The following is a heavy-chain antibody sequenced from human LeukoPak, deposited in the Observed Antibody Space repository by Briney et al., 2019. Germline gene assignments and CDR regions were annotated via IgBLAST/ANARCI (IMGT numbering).Heavy chain of an antibody. CDR2: TYYRSKWYN. Sequence: SQTLSLTCAISGDSVSSNSAAWNWIRQSPSRGLEWLGRTYYRSKWYNAYAVPVKSRITINPDTSKNQFSLQLNSVTPEDTAVYYCARGWSILTGYSVDYYFDYWGQGTLVTVSS. D-gene: IGHD3-9*01. CDR1: GDSVSSNSAA. CDR3: ARGWSILTGYSVDYYFDY. V-gene: IGHV6-1*01. J-gene: IGHJ4*02.